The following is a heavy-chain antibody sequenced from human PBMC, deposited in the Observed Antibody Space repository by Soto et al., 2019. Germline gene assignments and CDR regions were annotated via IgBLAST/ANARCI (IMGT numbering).Heavy chain of an antibody. J-gene: IGHJ3*02. Sequence: PSETLSLTCTVPGGSVSSGAYYWTWIRQRPGKGLEWTGYIYYGGSTYYSPSLKSRLSISLDTSKNQFSLRLSSVTDADTAMYYCARARLRAVYAFDIWGQGTMVTVSS. CDR1: GGSVSSGAYY. CDR3: ARARLRAVYAFDI. CDR2: IYYGGST. V-gene: IGHV4-31*03. D-gene: IGHD5-12*01.